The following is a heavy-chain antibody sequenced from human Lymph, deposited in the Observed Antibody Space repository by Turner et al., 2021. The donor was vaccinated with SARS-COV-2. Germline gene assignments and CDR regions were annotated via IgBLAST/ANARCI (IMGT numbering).Heavy chain of an antibody. Sequence: QVQLVQSGAEAKKPGSSVKVSCKASGGTFSSHAISWVRQAPGQGLEWMGGIIPKLDIANYAQKFQGRVTITADKSTSTAYMELSSLGSEDTAVYYCARDVTGPLGYWGQGTLVTVSS. V-gene: IGHV1-69*10. D-gene: IGHD1-20*01. CDR2: IIPKLDIA. J-gene: IGHJ4*02. CDR1: GGTFSSHA. CDR3: ARDVTGPLGY.